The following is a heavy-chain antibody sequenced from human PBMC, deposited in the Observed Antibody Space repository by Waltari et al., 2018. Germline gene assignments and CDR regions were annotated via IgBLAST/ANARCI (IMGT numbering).Heavy chain of an antibody. J-gene: IGHJ4*02. D-gene: IGHD4-4*01. Sequence: QVQLQASGPGLVKPSQTLSLTCTGSGGSISSGSYYWSWIRQPAGKGLEWIGRICTSGSTNYNPSLKSRVTISVDTSKNQFSLKLSSVTAADTAVYYCARSPGVTTYYFDYWGQGTLVTVSS. V-gene: IGHV4-61*02. CDR3: ARSPGVTTYYFDY. CDR1: GGSISSGSYY. CDR2: ICTSGST.